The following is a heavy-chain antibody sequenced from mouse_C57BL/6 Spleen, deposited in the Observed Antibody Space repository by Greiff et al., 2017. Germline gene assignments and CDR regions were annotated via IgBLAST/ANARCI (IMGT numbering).Heavy chain of an antibody. CDR1: GYSITSGYY. CDR3: ASYDYDWFAY. Sequence: EVKLMESGPGLVKPSQSLSLTCSVTGYSITSGYYWNWIRQFPGNKLEWMGYISYDGSNNYNPSLKNRISITRDTYKNQFFLKLNSVTTEDTATYYCASYDYDWFAYWGQGTLVTVSA. J-gene: IGHJ3*01. V-gene: IGHV3-6*01. CDR2: ISYDGSN. D-gene: IGHD2-4*01.